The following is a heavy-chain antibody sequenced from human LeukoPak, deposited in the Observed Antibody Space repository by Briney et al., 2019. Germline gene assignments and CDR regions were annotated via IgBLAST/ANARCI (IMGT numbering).Heavy chain of an antibody. Sequence: PGGSLRLSCAASGFTFRNYWMGWVRQAPGKGLEWVANTKPDGSAEYYADSVRGRFTTSRDNANNFLYLQMNSLRAEDAAIYYCASDSSGYFGPWGPGTLVTVSS. V-gene: IGHV3-7*03. CDR1: GFTFRNYW. D-gene: IGHD3-22*01. J-gene: IGHJ5*02. CDR3: ASDSSGYFGP. CDR2: TKPDGSAE.